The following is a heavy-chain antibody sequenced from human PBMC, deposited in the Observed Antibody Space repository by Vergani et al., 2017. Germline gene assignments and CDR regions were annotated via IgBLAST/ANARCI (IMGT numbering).Heavy chain of an antibody. V-gene: IGHV4-31*03. CDR1: GGSISSCGYY. D-gene: IGHD1-1*01. Sequence: QVQLQESGPGLVKPSQTLSLTCTVSGGSISSCGYYWSWIRQHPGKGLEWIGYIYYSGSTYYNPSLKSRVTISVDTSKNQFSLKLSSVTAADTAVYYCARDTAGTTHYYYYYYMDVWGKGTTVTVSS. CDR3: ARDTAGTTHYYYYYYMDV. J-gene: IGHJ6*03. CDR2: IYYSGST.